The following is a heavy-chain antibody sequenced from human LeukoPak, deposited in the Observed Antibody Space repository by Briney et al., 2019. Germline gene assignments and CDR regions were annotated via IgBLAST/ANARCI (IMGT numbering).Heavy chain of an antibody. CDR1: GFTFSDFG. CDR3: AREGRVTGYDFDS. V-gene: IGHV3-30*03. Sequence: GRSLRLSCAASGFTFSDFGMHWVRQAPGKGLEWVASIPYDGSYTFYADSVKGRFSISRDDSRNTLFLQLNSLRVEDTAVFYCAREGRVTGYDFDSWGQGTLVTVSS. CDR2: IPYDGSYT. D-gene: IGHD5-12*01. J-gene: IGHJ4*02.